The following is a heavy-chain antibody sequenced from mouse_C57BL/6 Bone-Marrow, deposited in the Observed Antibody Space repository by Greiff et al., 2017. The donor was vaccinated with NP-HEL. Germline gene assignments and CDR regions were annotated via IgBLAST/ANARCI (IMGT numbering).Heavy chain of an antibody. CDR2: IDPSDSET. D-gene: IGHD3-2*02. CDR1: GYTFTSYW. Sequence: VQLQQPGAEPVRPGSSVKLSCKASGYTFTSYWMPWVKQRPIQGLEWIGNIDPSDSETHYNQKFKDKATLTVDKSSSTAYMQLSSLTSEESAVYYCARGSRRICFAYWGQGTLVTVSA. V-gene: IGHV1-52*01. CDR3: ARGSRRICFAY. J-gene: IGHJ3*01.